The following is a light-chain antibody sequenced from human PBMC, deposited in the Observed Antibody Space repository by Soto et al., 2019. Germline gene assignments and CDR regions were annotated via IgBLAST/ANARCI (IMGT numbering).Light chain of an antibody. J-gene: IGKJ1*01. CDR2: DAS. Sequence: DIQMTQSPSSLSASVGDRVTITCRASQSISNYLNWYQHKPGKAPKFLIYDASSLESGVPSRFSGSGSGTEFTLTISNLQPDDFATYFCQQYNNYPRTFGQGTKVDIK. CDR3: QQYNNYPRT. V-gene: IGKV1-5*01. CDR1: QSISNY.